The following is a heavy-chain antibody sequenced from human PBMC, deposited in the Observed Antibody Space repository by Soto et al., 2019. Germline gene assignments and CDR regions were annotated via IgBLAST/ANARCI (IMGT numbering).Heavy chain of an antibody. J-gene: IGHJ3*02. CDR1: GGSISSGGYS. CDR3: ARGLNYYGSVKPDAFDI. D-gene: IGHD3-10*01. V-gene: IGHV4-30-2*01. Sequence: QLQLQESGSGLVKPSQTLSLTCAVSGGSISSGGYSWSWIRQPPGKGLEWIGYIYHSGSTYYNPSLKSRVTISVDRSKNQFSLKLSSVTAADTAVYYCARGLNYYGSVKPDAFDIWGQGTMVTVSS. CDR2: IYHSGST.